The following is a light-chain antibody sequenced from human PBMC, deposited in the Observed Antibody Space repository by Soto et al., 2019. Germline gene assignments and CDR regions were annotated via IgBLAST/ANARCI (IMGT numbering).Light chain of an antibody. CDR2: GSS. Sequence: QSFLAQPTSVSSAPGQRVTISCSGSSSNIGAGYDVHWYQQLPGTAPKLLIYGSSNRPSGVPDRFSGSKSGTSASLTISGLQAEDEADYYCSSYTSSSTRVFGTGTKVTVL. CDR1: SSNIGAGYD. J-gene: IGLJ1*01. V-gene: IGLV1-40*01. CDR3: SSYTSSSTRV.